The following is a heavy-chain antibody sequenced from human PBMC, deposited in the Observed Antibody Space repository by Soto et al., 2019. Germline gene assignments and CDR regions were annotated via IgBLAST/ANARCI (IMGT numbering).Heavy chain of an antibody. D-gene: IGHD6-13*01. V-gene: IGHV3-30*18. CDR3: AKDWGSSGWYNWFDP. CDR2: ISHDGGAT. Sequence: QVQLVESGGGVVQSGRSLRLSCAASGFTFSTSGMHWIRQAPGKRLEWVAMISHDGGATYYVETVKGRFTISRDTDKNTLHLQMDSLRPEDTTTYYCAKDWGSSGWYNWFDPWGQGTLVTVSS. J-gene: IGHJ5*02. CDR1: GFTFSTSG.